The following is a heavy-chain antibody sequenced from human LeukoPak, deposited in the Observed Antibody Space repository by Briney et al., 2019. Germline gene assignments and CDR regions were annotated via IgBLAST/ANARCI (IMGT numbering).Heavy chain of an antibody. J-gene: IGHJ4*02. D-gene: IGHD3-10*01. CDR3: AKDRGNPRTEFGDGFGY. CDR1: GFTFSSYW. Sequence: PGGSLRLSCAASGFTFSSYWMSWVRQAPGKGLEWVSGISGSGGSTYYADSVKGRFTISRDNSKNTLYLQMNSLRAEDTAVYYCAKDRGNPRTEFGDGFGYWGQGTLVTVSS. CDR2: ISGSGGST. V-gene: IGHV3-23*01.